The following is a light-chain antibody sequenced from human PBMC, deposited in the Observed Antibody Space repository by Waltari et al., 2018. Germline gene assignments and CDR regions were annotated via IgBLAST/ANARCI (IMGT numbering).Light chain of an antibody. CDR2: EVS. V-gene: IGLV2-14*01. J-gene: IGLJ1*01. CDR1: GSDVGGYDY. CDR3: LSYTSSSTYV. Sequence: QSALTQPASVSGSPGQSITFSCTGTGSDVGGYDYVSWYQQHPGKVPKLMIYEVSNRPSGVSNRFSGSKSCNTASLTISGLQAEDEADYYCLSYTSSSTYVFGTGTKVTVL.